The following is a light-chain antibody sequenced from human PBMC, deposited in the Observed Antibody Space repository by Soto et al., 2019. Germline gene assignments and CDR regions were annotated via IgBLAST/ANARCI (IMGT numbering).Light chain of an antibody. Sequence: DIQMTQSPSSLSASVGDRVTITCRASQGISNYLAWYQQKPVKAPKLLIYAASTLLSGVPSRLSGSGSATDFTLTISSLQPEDVATYYCQRYNTGPPDTFGQGTKLEIK. CDR2: AAS. V-gene: IGKV1-27*01. J-gene: IGKJ2*01. CDR3: QRYNTGPPDT. CDR1: QGISNY.